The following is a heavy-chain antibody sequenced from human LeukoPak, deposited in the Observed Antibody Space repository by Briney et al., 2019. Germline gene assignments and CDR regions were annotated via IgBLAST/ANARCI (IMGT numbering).Heavy chain of an antibody. Sequence: SGGSLRLSCATSGFPFSDFSMSWVRQAPGKGLEWISTTNSGGTSTYYAESEKGRFTISRGNSKNTLYLQMSSLRVEDTAVYYCAKQSYARSLGEGGPGTLVSVSS. V-gene: IGHV3-23*01. CDR3: AKQSYARSLGE. D-gene: IGHD2-8*01. CDR1: GFPFSDFS. CDR2: TNSGGTST. J-gene: IGHJ4*02.